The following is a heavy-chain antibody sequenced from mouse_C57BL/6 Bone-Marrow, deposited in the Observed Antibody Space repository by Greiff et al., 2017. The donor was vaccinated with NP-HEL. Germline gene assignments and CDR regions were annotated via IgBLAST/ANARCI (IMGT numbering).Heavy chain of an antibody. V-gene: IGHV5-17*01. D-gene: IGHD2-5*01. CDR2: ISSVSSTI. CDR3: ARFYSNSAWFAY. CDR1: GFTFSDYG. Sequence: EVKLVESGGGLVKPGGSLKLSCAASGFTFSDYGMHWVRQAPEKGLEWVAYISSVSSTIYYADTVKGRFTISRDNAKNSLFLQMTSLRSEDTAMYYCARFYSNSAWFAYWGQGTLVTVSA. J-gene: IGHJ3*01.